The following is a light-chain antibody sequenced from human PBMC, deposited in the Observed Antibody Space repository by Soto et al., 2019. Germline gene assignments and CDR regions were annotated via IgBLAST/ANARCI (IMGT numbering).Light chain of an antibody. Sequence: QSVLTQPASASGSPGQSVTISCTGTSSDVGGYNYVSWYQQHPGKAPKLMIYEVSKRPSGVPDRFSGSKSGNTASLTVSGLQAEDEADYYCNSYADSNKFVFGSGTKVTVL. J-gene: IGLJ1*01. CDR2: EVS. CDR1: SSDVGGYNY. V-gene: IGLV2-8*01. CDR3: NSYADSNKFV.